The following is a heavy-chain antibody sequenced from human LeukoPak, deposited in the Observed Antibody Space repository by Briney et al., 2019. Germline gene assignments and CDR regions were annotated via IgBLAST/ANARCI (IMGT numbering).Heavy chain of an antibody. V-gene: IGHV3-53*01. J-gene: IGHJ4*02. CDR2: VASDGST. D-gene: IGHD5-12*01. CDR3: AKATVGGYED. Sequence: PGGSLRLSCAASGITVSSNYMSWVRQAPGKGLEWASVVASDGSTKYADSVKGRFAISRDNSKNTLYLQMNSLRAEDTGVYYCAKATVGGYEDWGQGTLVTVSS. CDR1: GITVSSNY.